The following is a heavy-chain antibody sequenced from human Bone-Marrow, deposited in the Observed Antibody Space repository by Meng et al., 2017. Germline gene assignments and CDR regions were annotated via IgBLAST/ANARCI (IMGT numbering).Heavy chain of an antibody. J-gene: IGHJ4*02. CDR3: ARDTPLIYYDSSGYYDY. CDR2: INSDGSST. Sequence: GESLKISCAASGFTFSSYWMHWVRQAPGKGLVWVSRINSDGSSTSYADSVKGRFTISRDNAKNTLYLQMNSLRAEDTALYYCARDTPLIYYDSSGYYDYWGQGTLVTVSS. D-gene: IGHD3-22*01. CDR1: GFTFSSYW. V-gene: IGHV3-74*01.